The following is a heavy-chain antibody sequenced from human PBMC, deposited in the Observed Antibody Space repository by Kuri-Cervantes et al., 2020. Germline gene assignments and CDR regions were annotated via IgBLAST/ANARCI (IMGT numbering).Heavy chain of an antibody. D-gene: IGHD6-19*01. Sequence: SETLSLTCTVSGGSISSSSYYWGWIRQPLGKGLEWIGSIYYSGSTYYNPSLKSRVTISVDTSKNQFSLKLSSVTAADTAVYYCARGDSSGLEGGAFDIWGQGTMVTVSS. CDR2: IYYSGST. J-gene: IGHJ3*02. V-gene: IGHV4-39*07. CDR3: ARGDSSGLEGGAFDI. CDR1: GGSISSSSYY.